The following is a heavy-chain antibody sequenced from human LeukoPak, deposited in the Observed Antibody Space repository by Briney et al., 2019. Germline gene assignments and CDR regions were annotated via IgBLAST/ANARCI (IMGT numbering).Heavy chain of an antibody. V-gene: IGHV3-21*01. CDR2: ISSSSNYI. D-gene: IGHD3-10*01. CDR1: GFTFSIYS. CDR3: ARDEFPYYMDV. J-gene: IGHJ6*03. Sequence: PGGSLRLSCAASGFTFSIYSINWVRQAPGKGLEWVSSISSSSNYIYYADSVKGRFTISRDNAKNSLYLQMNSLRAEDTAVYYCARDEFPYYMDVWGKGTTVTVSS.